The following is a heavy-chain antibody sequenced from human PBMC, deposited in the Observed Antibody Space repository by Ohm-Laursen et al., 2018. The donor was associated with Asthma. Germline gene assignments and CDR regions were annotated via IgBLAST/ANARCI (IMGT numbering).Heavy chain of an antibody. J-gene: IGHJ4*02. Sequence: SLRLSCTASGFTFSSYGMHWVRQAPGKGLEWVAVISYDGSNKYYADSVKGRFTISRDNSKNTLYLQMNSLRAEDTAVYYCAREGCSSTSCYADYWGQGTLVTVSS. CDR3: AREGCSSTSCYADY. D-gene: IGHD2-2*01. CDR1: GFTFSSYG. V-gene: IGHV3-30*03. CDR2: ISYDGSNK.